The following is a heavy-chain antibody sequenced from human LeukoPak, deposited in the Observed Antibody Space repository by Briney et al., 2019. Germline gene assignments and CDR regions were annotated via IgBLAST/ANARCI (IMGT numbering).Heavy chain of an antibody. J-gene: IGHJ4*02. D-gene: IGHD3-9*01. CDR1: GYTFTGYY. V-gene: IGHV1-2*06. CDR2: INPNSGGT. CDR3: ARIPGPVYFDWLPRVDYFDY. Sequence: ASVKVSCKASGYTFTGYYMHWVRQAPGQGLEWIGRINPNSGGTNYAQKFQGRVTMTRDTSISTAYMELSRLRSDDTAVYYCARIPGPVYFDWLPRVDYFDYWGQGTLVTVSS.